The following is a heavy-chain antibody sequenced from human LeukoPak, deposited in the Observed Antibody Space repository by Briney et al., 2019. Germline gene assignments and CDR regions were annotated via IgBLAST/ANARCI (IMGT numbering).Heavy chain of an antibody. D-gene: IGHD2-21*02. CDR2: IKQDGSAR. J-gene: IGHJ4*02. V-gene: IGHV3-7*01. CDR1: GFTFSDHW. CDR3: ARDRVTATGLRYFDY. Sequence: GGSLRLSCEASGFTFSDHWMSWVRQAPGKGLEWVANIKQDGSARNYVGSVKGRFTISRDNAKNSLYLQMNSLRAEDTAVYYCARDRVTATGLRYFDYWGQGTLVTVSS.